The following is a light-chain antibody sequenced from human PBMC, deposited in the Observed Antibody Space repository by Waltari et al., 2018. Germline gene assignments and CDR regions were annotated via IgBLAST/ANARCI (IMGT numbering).Light chain of an antibody. J-gene: IGKJ1*01. CDR2: GAY. Sequence: EIVLTQSPGTLSLSLGERATVSCRASQSVSRGLAWYQLKPGQAPRPLIYGAYTRATGIPDRFSGSGSGTDFSLTISRLEPDDFAVYYCQHYLRLPVTFGQGTTVEI. CDR3: QHYLRLPVT. CDR1: QSVSRG. V-gene: IGKV3-20*01.